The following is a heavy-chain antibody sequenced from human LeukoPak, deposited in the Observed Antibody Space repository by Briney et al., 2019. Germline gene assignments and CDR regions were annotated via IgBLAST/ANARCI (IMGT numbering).Heavy chain of an antibody. CDR1: GGTFSSYA. CDR3: ARVYGGYYYYYMDV. J-gene: IGHJ6*03. CDR2: IIPIFGTA. V-gene: IGHV1-69*13. Sequence: SVKVSCKASGGTFSSYAISWVRQAPGQGLEWMGGIIPIFGTANYAQKFQGRVTITADESTSTAYMELSSLRSADTAVDYCARVYGGYYYYYMDVGGKGTTVTVPS. D-gene: IGHD3-10*01.